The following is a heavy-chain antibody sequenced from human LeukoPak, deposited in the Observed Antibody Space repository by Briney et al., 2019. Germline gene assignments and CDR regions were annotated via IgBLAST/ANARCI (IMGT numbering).Heavy chain of an antibody. CDR2: INHSGST. V-gene: IGHV4-34*01. D-gene: IGHD3-10*01. J-gene: IGHJ4*02. CDR1: GGSFSGYY. CDR3: ARPAAGMRGSGSYSY. Sequence: SETLSLTCAVYGGSFSGYYWSWIRQPPGKGLEWIGEINHSGSTNYNPSLKSRVTISVDTSKNQFSLKLSSVTAADTAVYYCARPAAGMRGSGSYSYWGQGTLVTVSS.